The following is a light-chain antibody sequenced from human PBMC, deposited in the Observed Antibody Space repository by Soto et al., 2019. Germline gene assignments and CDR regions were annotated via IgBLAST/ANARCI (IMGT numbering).Light chain of an antibody. Sequence: DIVMTQSPLSLPVTPGEPASISCRSSQSLLHSNGYNYLDWYLQKPGQSPQLLIYLGSNRASGVPYRFSGSGSGTDFTLKISRGEAEDVGVYYCMQALQTPRTFGQGTKVEIK. CDR2: LGS. CDR1: QSLLHSNGYNY. J-gene: IGKJ1*01. V-gene: IGKV2-28*01. CDR3: MQALQTPRT.